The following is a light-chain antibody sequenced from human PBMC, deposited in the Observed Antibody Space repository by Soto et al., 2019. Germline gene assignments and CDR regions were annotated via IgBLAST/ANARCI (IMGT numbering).Light chain of an antibody. CDR2: TND. V-gene: IGLV1-44*01. CDR1: RSNIGSNP. CDR3: AVWDDSLKGPV. Sequence: QSLSTQHPSASVTPGRRVTISCSGGRSNIGSNPVNWYQQLPGTAPKLLIHTNDRRPSEVPDRFSGSKSGTSASLAISGLQSEDAADYYCAVWDDSLKGPVFGTGTKATV. J-gene: IGLJ1*01.